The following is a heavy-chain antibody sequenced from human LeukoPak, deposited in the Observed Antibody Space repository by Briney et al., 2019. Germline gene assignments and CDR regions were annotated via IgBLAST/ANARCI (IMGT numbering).Heavy chain of an antibody. Sequence: GGSLRLSCAASGFTFSSYGMHWVRQAPGKGLEWVAFIRFVGSNKYYADSVKGRFTISRDNSKNTLYLQMNSLRAEDTAVYYCAKWSPYPSVVPASDYWGQGTLVTVSS. D-gene: IGHD2-2*01. V-gene: IGHV3-30*02. J-gene: IGHJ4*02. CDR2: IRFVGSNK. CDR3: AKWSPYPSVVPASDY. CDR1: GFTFSSYG.